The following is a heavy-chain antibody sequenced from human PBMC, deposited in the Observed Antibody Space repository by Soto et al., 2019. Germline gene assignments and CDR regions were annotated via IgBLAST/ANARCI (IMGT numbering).Heavy chain of an antibody. CDR3: ARIYGGSGCSSTSCYTWDYYYYGMDV. J-gene: IGHJ6*02. D-gene: IGHD2-2*02. Sequence: SETLSLTCTVSGGSISSSSYYWGWIRQPPGKGLEWIGSIYYSGSTYYNPSLKSRVTISVDTSKNQFSLKLSSVTAADTAVYYCARIYGGSGCSSTSCYTWDYYYYGMDVWGQGTTVTVSS. CDR2: IYYSGST. V-gene: IGHV4-39*01. CDR1: GGSISSSSYY.